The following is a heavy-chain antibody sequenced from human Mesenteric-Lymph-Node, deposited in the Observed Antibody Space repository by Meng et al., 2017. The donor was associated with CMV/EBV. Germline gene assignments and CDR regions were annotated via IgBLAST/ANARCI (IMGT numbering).Heavy chain of an antibody. J-gene: IGHJ4*02. CDR1: GFTFTKYW. CDR2: INSDETST. CDR3: ARGGVVVAIATPDS. D-gene: IGHD2-21*01. V-gene: IGHV3-74*01. Sequence: GGSLRLSCAAPGFTFTKYWMHWVRRAPGKGLVWVSRINSDETSTIYADSVKGRFTISRDNAKNTLYLQMNSLRPEDTAVYYCARGGVVVAIATPDSWGQGTLVTVSS.